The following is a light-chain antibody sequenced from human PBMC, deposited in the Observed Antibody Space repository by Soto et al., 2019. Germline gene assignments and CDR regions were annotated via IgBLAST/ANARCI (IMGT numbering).Light chain of an antibody. J-gene: IGLJ1*01. CDR2: EVS. CDR3: RSCAASTYV. V-gene: IGLV2-8*01. Sequence: QSALTQPPSASGSPGQSVTISCTGTSSDVGGYNYVSWYQQHPGKAPKLIIYEVSKRPSGVPDRFSGSKSGNTASLTGSGLQTEDEPDYYCRSCAASTYVFGPGTKLTVL. CDR1: SSDVGGYNY.